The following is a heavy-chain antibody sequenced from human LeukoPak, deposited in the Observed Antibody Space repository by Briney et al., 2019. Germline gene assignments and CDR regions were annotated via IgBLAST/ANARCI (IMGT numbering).Heavy chain of an antibody. Sequence: GGSLRLSCAASGFTFSSYAMHWVRQAPGKGLEWVAVISYDGSNKYYADSAKGRFTISRDNSKNTLYLQMNSLRAEDTAIYYCAKVTYGSGTYGAFDSWGQGTLVTVSS. J-gene: IGHJ4*02. CDR2: ISYDGSNK. CDR3: AKVTYGSGTYGAFDS. D-gene: IGHD3-10*01. CDR1: GFTFSSYA. V-gene: IGHV3-30*04.